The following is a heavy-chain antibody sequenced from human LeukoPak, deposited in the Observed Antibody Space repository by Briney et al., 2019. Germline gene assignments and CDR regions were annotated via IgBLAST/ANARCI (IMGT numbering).Heavy chain of an antibody. CDR1: GFTFSSYA. J-gene: IGHJ4*02. CDR2: ISYDGSNK. V-gene: IGHV3-30-3*01. Sequence: GGSLRLSSAASGFTFSSYAMHWVRPAPGKGLEWVAVISYDGSNKYYADSVKGRFTISRDNSKNTLYLQMNNLRAEDTAVYYCARAELEPDSSGWYGFDYWGQGTLVTVSS. CDR3: ARAELEPDSSGWYGFDY. D-gene: IGHD6-19*01.